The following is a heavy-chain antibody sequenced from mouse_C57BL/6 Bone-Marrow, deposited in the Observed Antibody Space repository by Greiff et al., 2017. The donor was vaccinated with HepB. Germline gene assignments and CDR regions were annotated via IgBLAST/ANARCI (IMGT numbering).Heavy chain of an antibody. V-gene: IGHV1-19*01. CDR1: GYTFTDYY. Sequence: EVQLQQSGPVLVKPGASVKMSCKASGYTFTDYYMNWVKQSNGKSLEWIGVINPYNGGTSYNQKFKGKATLTVDKSSSTAYMELNSLTSEDSAVYYCAREDGYSYFGDWGQGTTLTVSS. D-gene: IGHD2-3*01. J-gene: IGHJ2*01. CDR3: AREDGYSYFGD. CDR2: INPYNGGT.